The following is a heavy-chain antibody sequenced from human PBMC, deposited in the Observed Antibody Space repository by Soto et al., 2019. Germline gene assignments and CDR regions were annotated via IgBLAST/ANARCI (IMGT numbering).Heavy chain of an antibody. CDR2: IKQDGSET. CDR3: ARGGSSWFHSYYYMDV. V-gene: IGHV3-7*01. CDR1: GFTFSDYW. J-gene: IGHJ6*03. Sequence: GGSLRLSCAASGFTFSDYWMTWVRQAPGTGLGWVANIKQDGSETNYVDSVKGRFTISRDNAKNSLYLQMNSLRADDAAIYYCARGGSSWFHSYYYMDVWGKGTTVTVSS. D-gene: IGHD6-13*01.